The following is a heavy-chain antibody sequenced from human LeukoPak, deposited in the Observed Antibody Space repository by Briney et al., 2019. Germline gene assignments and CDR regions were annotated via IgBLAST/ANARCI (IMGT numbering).Heavy chain of an antibody. J-gene: IGHJ4*02. CDR3: VRGAYSSSWLNFDY. CDR2: IPYDGSNK. V-gene: IGHV3-30*04. D-gene: IGHD6-13*01. CDR1: GFTFSSYA. Sequence: PGRTLRLSCAASGFTFSSYAMHWVRQAPGKGLEWVALIPYDGSNKYYADSVKGRFTVSRDNPKNTLYLQMNSLRAEDTAVYYCVRGAYSSSWLNFDYWGQGTLVTVSS.